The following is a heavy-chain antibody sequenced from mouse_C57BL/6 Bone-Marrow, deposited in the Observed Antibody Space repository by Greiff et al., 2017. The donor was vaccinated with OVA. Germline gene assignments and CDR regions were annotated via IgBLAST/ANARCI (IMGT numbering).Heavy chain of an antibody. V-gene: IGHV1-18*01. CDR1: GYTFTDYN. J-gene: IGHJ3*01. D-gene: IGHD1-1*01. CDR2: VNPNNGGT. Sequence: VQLKQSGPELVKPGASVKIPCKASGYTFTDYNMDWVKQSHGKSLEWIGDVNPNNGGTIYNQKFKGKATLTVDKSSSTAYMELRSLTSEDTAVYYGARAGAYYYGSVPFAYWGQGTLVTVSA. CDR3: ARAGAYYYGSVPFAY.